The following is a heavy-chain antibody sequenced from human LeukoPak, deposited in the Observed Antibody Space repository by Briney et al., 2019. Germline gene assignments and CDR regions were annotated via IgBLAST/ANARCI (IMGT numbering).Heavy chain of an antibody. D-gene: IGHD3-3*01. Sequence: TGGSLRLSCVASGFIFSSYWMSWVRQAPGKGLEWVANIKDDGNEQYYVDSVRGRFTIFRDNAKNSLYLQMNSLRVEDTAMYNCARDPYFDAFDMWGQGTMVTVSS. CDR3: ARDPYFDAFDM. CDR1: GFIFSSYW. J-gene: IGHJ3*02. V-gene: IGHV3-7*01. CDR2: IKDDGNEQ.